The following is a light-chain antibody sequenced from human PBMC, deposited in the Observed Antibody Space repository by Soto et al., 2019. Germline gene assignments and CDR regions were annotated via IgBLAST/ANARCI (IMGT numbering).Light chain of an antibody. Sequence: EIVMTQSPATVSVSPGERANLSCRASQSVKNNLAWYQQKPDQAPRLLIFGASTRATGIPARFSGSGSGTDFTLTISSLQSEDFALYYCQQYDNWPLWTFGQGTKVDIK. V-gene: IGKV3-15*01. CDR3: QQYDNWPLWT. J-gene: IGKJ1*01. CDR1: QSVKNN. CDR2: GAS.